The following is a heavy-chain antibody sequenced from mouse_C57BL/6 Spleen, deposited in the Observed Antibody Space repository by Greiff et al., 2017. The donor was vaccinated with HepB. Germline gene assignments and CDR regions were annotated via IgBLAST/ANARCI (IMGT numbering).Heavy chain of an antibody. J-gene: IGHJ2*01. CDR3: ARGERDLDY. CDR2: IYPRDGST. D-gene: IGHD3-3*01. Sequence: QVQLQQPGAELVKPGASVKMSCKASGYTFTSYWITWVKQRPGQGLEWIGWIYPRDGSTKYNEKFKGKATLTVDTSSSTAYMELHSLTSEDSAVYFCARGERDLDYWGQGTTLTVSS. CDR1: GYTFTSYW. V-gene: IGHV1-85*01.